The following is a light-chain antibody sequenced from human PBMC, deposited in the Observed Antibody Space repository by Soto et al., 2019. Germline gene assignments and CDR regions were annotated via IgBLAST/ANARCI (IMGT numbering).Light chain of an antibody. CDR3: QQYNKWPSIT. CDR1: QSISNK. CDR2: GAS. V-gene: IGKV3-15*01. J-gene: IGKJ5*01. Sequence: IVMTQSPATLSVSPWERATLSCRASQSISNKLAWYQQKPGQAPRLLIYGASTRATAIPARFSGSGFATDFTLTISSLESEDFAVYYCQQYNKWPSITFGQGTRLEIK.